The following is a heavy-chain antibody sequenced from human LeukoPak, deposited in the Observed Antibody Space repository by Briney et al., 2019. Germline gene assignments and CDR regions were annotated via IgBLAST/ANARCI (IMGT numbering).Heavy chain of an antibody. J-gene: IGHJ4*02. D-gene: IGHD6-19*01. V-gene: IGHV3-49*03. CDR1: GFTFSDYS. CDR2: ISGGTT. CDR3: SRGSGWLSVY. Sequence: GGSLRLSCAASGFTFSDYSMNWFRQAPGKGLEWIGFISGGTTEYAASVKGRFTISRDDSTSIAYLQMNSLTTEDTAVYYCSRGSGWLSVYWGQETLVTVSS.